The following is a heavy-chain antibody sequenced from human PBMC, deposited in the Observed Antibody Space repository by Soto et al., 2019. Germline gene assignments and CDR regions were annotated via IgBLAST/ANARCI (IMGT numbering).Heavy chain of an antibody. CDR1: GGTFSKYG. Sequence: SLRLSCAAAGGTFSKYGMHWVRQAPGKGLEWVALIWNDGIRKVYVDSVKGRFTISRDNSKNTLDLQMNNLRDEDTAVYYCARDDDNDANALDYWGPGTLVTVSS. V-gene: IGHV3-33*01. J-gene: IGHJ4*02. CDR3: ARDDDNDANALDY. CDR2: IWNDGIRK.